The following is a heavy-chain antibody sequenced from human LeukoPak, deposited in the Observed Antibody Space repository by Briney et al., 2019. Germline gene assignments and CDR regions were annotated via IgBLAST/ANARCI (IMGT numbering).Heavy chain of an antibody. CDR2: ISSSSSYI. V-gene: IGHV3-21*01. CDR1: GFTFSSYS. D-gene: IGHD3-10*01. CDR3: ASGPIGPRIGDY. Sequence: PGGSLRLSCAASGFTFSSYSMNWVRQAPGKGLEWVSSISSSSSYIYYADSVKGRFTISRDNAKNSLYLQMNSLRAEDTAVYYCASGPIGPRIGDYWGQGTLVTVSS. J-gene: IGHJ4*02.